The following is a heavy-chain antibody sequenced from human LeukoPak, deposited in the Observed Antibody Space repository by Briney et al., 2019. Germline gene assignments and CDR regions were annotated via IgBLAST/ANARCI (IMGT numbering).Heavy chain of an antibody. CDR1: GFSFSSHW. D-gene: IGHD3-22*01. J-gene: IGHJ4*02. Sequence: GGSLRLSCAASGFSFSSHWMSWVRQAPGRGLEWVANIKQDGSEKYYVDSVKGRFTIFRDNAKNSLYLQMNSLRAEDTAVYYCARDSSGYDWGQGTLVTVSS. CDR2: IKQDGSEK. V-gene: IGHV3-7*01. CDR3: ARDSSGYD.